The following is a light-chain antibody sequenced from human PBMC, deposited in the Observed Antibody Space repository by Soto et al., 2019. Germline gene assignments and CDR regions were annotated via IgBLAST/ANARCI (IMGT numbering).Light chain of an antibody. CDR1: SSDVGGYNY. Sequence: QSVLTQPRSVSGSPGQSVTISCTGTSSDVGGYNYVSWYQQHPGKAPKLMIYDVSKRPSGVPDRFSGSKSGNTASLTISGLQAEDEADYYCCSYAGSYTSDYVFGTGTKVTV. J-gene: IGLJ1*01. CDR2: DVS. V-gene: IGLV2-11*01. CDR3: CSYAGSYTSDYV.